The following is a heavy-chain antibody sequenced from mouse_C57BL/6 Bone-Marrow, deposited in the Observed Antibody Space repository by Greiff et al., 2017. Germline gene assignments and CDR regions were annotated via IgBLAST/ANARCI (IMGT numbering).Heavy chain of an antibody. CDR1: GYSITSGYY. V-gene: IGHV3-6*01. CDR2: ISYDGSN. Sequence: EVQLQESGPGLVKPSQSLSLTCSVTGYSITSGYYWNWIRQFPGNKLEWMGYISYDGSNNYNPSLKNRISITRDTSKNQFFLKLNSVTTEDTATYYCASDYYGSSYYWYFDVWGTGTTGTVSS. D-gene: IGHD1-1*01. J-gene: IGHJ1*03. CDR3: ASDYYGSSYYWYFDV.